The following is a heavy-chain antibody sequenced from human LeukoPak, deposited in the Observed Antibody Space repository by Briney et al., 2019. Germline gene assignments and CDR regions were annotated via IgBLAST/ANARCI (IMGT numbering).Heavy chain of an antibody. CDR1: GGSISSSSYY. CDR3: ARDRGSSGWVDY. J-gene: IGHJ4*02. Sequence: SETLSLTCTVSGGSISSSSYYWGWIRQPPGKGLEWIGRIYTSGSANYNPSLKSRVTISVDTSKNQFSLKLSSVTAADTAVYYCARDRGSSGWVDYWGQGTLVTVSS. V-gene: IGHV4-61*02. D-gene: IGHD6-25*01. CDR2: IYTSGSA.